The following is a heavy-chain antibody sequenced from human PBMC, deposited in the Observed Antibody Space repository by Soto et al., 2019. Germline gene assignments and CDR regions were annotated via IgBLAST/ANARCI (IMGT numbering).Heavy chain of an antibody. CDR3: VNLTDD. D-gene: IGHD3-9*01. CDR2: ISPKGAAT. V-gene: IGHV3-64D*06. CDR1: GFSFSTYY. J-gene: IGHJ4*02. Sequence: PGGSLRLSCSASGFSFSTYYVHWVRQAPAKGLEFVAGISPKGAATYYADSVKGRSTISRDNSKNTLYFQMSSLTPDDTAVYYCVNLTDDWGLGTLVTVCS.